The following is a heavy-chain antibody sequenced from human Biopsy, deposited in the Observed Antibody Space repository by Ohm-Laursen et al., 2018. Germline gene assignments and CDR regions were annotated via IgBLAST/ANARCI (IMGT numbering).Heavy chain of an antibody. D-gene: IGHD2-15*01. CDR1: KFTVRTNS. J-gene: IGHJ4*02. CDR3: ARGSGSGFYFDQ. Sequence: SLRPSCAASKFTVRTNSMSWVRLAPGGGLEWVSVIYAGATTYYPDSVKGRFTISRDNSRNTVYLQMDSLRGEDTAVYFCARGSGSGFYFDQWGQGTLVTVSS. V-gene: IGHV3-66*01. CDR2: IYAGATT.